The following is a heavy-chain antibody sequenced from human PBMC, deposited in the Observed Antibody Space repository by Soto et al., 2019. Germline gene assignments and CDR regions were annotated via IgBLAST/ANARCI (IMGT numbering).Heavy chain of an antibody. Sequence: QVQLVQSGAEVKKPGASVKVSCKASGYTFTSYGISWVRQAPGQGLEWMGWISAYNGNTNYAQKLQGRVTMTTDTSTSTAYMELRSLRSDDTAVYYCARYCSGGSRRSYYYYYYMDVWGKGTMVTVSS. CDR3: ARYCSGGSRRSYYYYYYMDV. J-gene: IGHJ6*03. D-gene: IGHD2-15*01. V-gene: IGHV1-18*01. CDR1: GYTFTSYG. CDR2: ISAYNGNT.